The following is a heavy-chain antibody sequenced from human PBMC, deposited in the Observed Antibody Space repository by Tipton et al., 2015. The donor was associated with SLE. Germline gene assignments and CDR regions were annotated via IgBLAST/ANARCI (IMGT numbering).Heavy chain of an antibody. V-gene: IGHV4-38-2*02. Sequence: TLSLTCTVSGGSISSYYWGWIRQPPGKGLEWIGRIYHSGSTYYNPSLKSRVTISVDTSKNQFSLKLSSGTAADTAVYYCARVREVYFDYWGQGTLVTVSS. CDR2: IYHSGST. CDR1: GGSISSYY. J-gene: IGHJ4*02. CDR3: ARVREVYFDY.